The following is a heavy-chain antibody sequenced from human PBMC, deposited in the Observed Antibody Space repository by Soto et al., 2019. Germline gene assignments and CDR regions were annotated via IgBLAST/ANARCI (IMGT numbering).Heavy chain of an antibody. J-gene: IGHJ6*02. V-gene: IGHV1-18*01. Sequence: GASVKVSCKASGYTFTSYGISWVRQAPGQGLEWMGWISAYNGNTNYAQKLQGRVTMTTDTSTSTAYMELRSLRSDDTAVYYCARALRYCSGGSCAPFYYGMDVWGQGTTVTVSS. D-gene: IGHD2-15*01. CDR1: GYTFTSYG. CDR2: ISAYNGNT. CDR3: ARALRYCSGGSCAPFYYGMDV.